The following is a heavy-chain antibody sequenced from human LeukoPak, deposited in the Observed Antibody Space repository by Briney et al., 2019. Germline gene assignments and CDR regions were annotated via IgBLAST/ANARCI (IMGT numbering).Heavy chain of an antibody. D-gene: IGHD3-10*01. J-gene: IGHJ6*02. V-gene: IGHV4-4*07. CDR2: IYTSGST. CDR1: GGSISSYY. CDR3: ARDSDGSGSYYSFRSYYYYYGMDV. Sequence: SETLSLTCTVYGGSISSYYWSWIRQPAGKGLEWIGRIYTSGSTNYNPSLKSRVTMSVDTSKNQFSLKLSSVTAADTAVYYCARDSDGSGSYYSFRSYYYYYGMDVWGQGTTVTVSS.